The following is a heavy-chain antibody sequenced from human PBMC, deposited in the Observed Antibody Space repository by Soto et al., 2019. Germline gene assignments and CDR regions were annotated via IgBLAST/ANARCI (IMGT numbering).Heavy chain of an antibody. CDR1: GFTFDDYA. V-gene: IGHV3-9*01. Sequence: EVQLVESGGGLVQPGRSLRLSCAASGFTFDDYAMHWVRQAPGKGLEWVSGISWNSGSIGYADSVKGRFTISRDNAKNSLYLQMNSLRAEDTALYYCAKDREISVAGSFDYWGQGTLVTVS. J-gene: IGHJ4*02. D-gene: IGHD6-19*01. CDR3: AKDREISVAGSFDY. CDR2: ISWNSGSI.